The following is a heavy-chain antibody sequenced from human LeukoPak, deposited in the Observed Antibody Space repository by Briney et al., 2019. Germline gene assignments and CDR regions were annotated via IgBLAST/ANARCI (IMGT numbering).Heavy chain of an antibody. CDR1: GGSISSSNW. D-gene: IGHD3-16*02. CDR2: IYHSGST. Sequence: PSETLSLTCAVSGGSISSSNWWSWVRQPPGKGLEWIGEIYHSGSTNYNPSLKSRVTISVDKSKNQFSLKLSSVTAADTAVYYCARGDNYVWGSYRPFDYWGQGTLVTVSS. J-gene: IGHJ4*02. CDR3: ARGDNYVWGSYRPFDY. V-gene: IGHV4-4*02.